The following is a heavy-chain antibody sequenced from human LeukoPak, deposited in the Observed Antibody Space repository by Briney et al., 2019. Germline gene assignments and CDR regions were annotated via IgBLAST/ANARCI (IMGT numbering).Heavy chain of an antibody. J-gene: IGHJ4*02. D-gene: IGHD3-22*01. Sequence: GGSLRLSCAASGFTFSSYAMSWVRQAPGKGLEWVSAISGSGGSTYYADSVKGRFTISRDNSKNTPYLQMNSLRAEDTAVYYCAKDLGAVITTYYFDYWGQGTLVTVSS. CDR2: ISGSGGST. CDR1: GFTFSSYA. CDR3: AKDLGAVITTYYFDY. V-gene: IGHV3-23*01.